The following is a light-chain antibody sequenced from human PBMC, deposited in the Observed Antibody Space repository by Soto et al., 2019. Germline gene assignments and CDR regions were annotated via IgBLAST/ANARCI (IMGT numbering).Light chain of an antibody. Sequence: EIGMTQSPVTVSESEGDRATXSCRASQTIDTTLAWYQQKPVQSPSLLIFAASTMATVIPDRFSRCGSGTEFSLSITRLQYDDFATYYFQQYYSFWTFGQGATVDIK. CDR3: QQYYSFWT. V-gene: IGKV3-15*01. CDR2: AAS. J-gene: IGKJ1*01. CDR1: QTIDTT.